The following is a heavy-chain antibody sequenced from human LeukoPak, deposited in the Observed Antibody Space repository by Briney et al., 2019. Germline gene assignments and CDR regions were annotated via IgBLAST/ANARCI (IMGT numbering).Heavy chain of an antibody. CDR1: GFSFSSYS. CDR2: ISHTGSTM. J-gene: IGHJ6*02. Sequence: GGSLRLSCAASGFSFSSYSMNWVRQAPGKGLEWVSYISHTGSTMSYADSVKGRFTISRDNARNSLYLQMNSLRAEDTALYYCAKGYSVVPGSYGMDVWGQGTTVTVSS. D-gene: IGHD2-15*01. V-gene: IGHV3-48*04. CDR3: AKGYSVVPGSYGMDV.